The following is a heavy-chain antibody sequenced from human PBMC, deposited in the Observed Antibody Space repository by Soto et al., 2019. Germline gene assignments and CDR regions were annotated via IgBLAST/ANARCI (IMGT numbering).Heavy chain of an antibody. CDR3: EHNMVVAYYGSGWFDP. Sequence: QITLKESGPTVVKPTQTLTLTCTFSGFSLNTRGVGVAWIRQPPGKALEWVALIYWDDDKRHNPSLKSTLTITKDTPKNQVVLTMTNMYPVDTATYCCEHNMVVAYYGSGWFDPWGQGTLVTVSS. J-gene: IGHJ5*02. V-gene: IGHV2-5*02. CDR2: IYWDDDK. CDR1: GFSLNTRGVG. D-gene: IGHD3-10*01.